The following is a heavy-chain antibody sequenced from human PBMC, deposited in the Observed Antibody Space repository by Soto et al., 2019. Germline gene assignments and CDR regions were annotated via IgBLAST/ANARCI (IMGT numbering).Heavy chain of an antibody. CDR2: ISYDGSNK. V-gene: IGHV3-30-3*01. CDR3: ARGVSSEYCSGGSCYSDY. J-gene: IGHJ4*02. CDR1: GFTFSSYA. Sequence: GGSLRLSCAASGFTFSSYAMHWVRQAPGKGLEWVAVISYDGSNKYYADSVKGRFTISRDNSKNTLYLQMNSLRAEDTAVYYCARGVSSEYCSGGSCYSDYWGQGTLVTVSS. D-gene: IGHD2-15*01.